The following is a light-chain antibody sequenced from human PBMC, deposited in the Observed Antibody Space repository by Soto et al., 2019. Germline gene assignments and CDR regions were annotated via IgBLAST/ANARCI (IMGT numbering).Light chain of an antibody. V-gene: IGKV3-15*01. CDR1: QSVSTN. Sequence: VITQSSATLSVYPGERAALSCRASQSVSTNLAWYQQKPGQPPGLLIYFASTRATAVPARFTAGGSGTEFTLTISSLQSDDLAVYYCQQYDKWPRTFGQGTKVDIK. CDR2: FAS. CDR3: QQYDKWPRT. J-gene: IGKJ1*01.